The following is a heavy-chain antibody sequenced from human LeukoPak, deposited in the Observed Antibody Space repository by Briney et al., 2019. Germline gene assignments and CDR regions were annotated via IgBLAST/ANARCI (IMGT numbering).Heavy chain of an antibody. J-gene: IGHJ4*02. CDR1: GYTFTSYA. Sequence: ASVKVSCKASGYTFTSYAMNWVRQATGQGLEWMGWMNPNSGNTGYAQKFQGRVTMTRNTSISTAYMELSSLRSEDTAVYYCARESYYDSSGYYLLDYWGQGTLVTVSS. D-gene: IGHD3-22*01. CDR3: ARESYYDSSGYYLLDY. CDR2: MNPNSGNT. V-gene: IGHV1-8*02.